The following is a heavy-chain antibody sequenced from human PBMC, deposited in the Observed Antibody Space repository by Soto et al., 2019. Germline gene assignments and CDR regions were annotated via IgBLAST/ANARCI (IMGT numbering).Heavy chain of an antibody. J-gene: IGHJ4*02. Sequence: QLQLQESGPGLVKPSETLSLTCTVSGASISSPSDYWGWIRQSPGKGLEWIGSIYYSGTRPYNPTIKSPVTVTVDTSNMQFSLSLSSVTSADTATYYCVRQPNRTMAGDDWGQGTLVTVSS. D-gene: IGHD6-19*01. CDR1: GASISSPSDY. V-gene: IGHV4-39*01. CDR2: IYYSGTR. CDR3: VRQPNRTMAGDD.